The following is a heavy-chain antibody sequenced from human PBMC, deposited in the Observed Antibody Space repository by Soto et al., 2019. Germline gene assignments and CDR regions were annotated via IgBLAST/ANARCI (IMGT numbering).Heavy chain of an antibody. CDR2: ISDYGRV. D-gene: IGHD3-10*01. CDR3: ARGGVEPFDY. V-gene: IGHV3-74*01. J-gene: IGHJ4*02. CDR1: GFTFRNYW. Sequence: EVQLVESGGGLVQPGGSLRLSCAASGFTFRNYWMHWVRQAPGKGLVWDSRISDYGRVNYADSVRGRFTISRDDAERDLHLQMKNLRAEDTAVYYCARGGVEPFDYWGQGVLVTVSS.